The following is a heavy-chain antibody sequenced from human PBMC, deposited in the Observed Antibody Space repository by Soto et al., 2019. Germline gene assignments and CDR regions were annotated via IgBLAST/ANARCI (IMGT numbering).Heavy chain of an antibody. Sequence: QVQLVQSGAEVRKPGSSVTVSCKASGGTFSNYAISWVRQAPGQGREWMGGIIPIVGTGSYAQKVQGRVTITADEPTTTAYMELSSLRFEDTAVYYCARVVILVPTASTHYYYHMDVWGPGTTVTVSS. CDR1: GGTFSNYA. V-gene: IGHV1-69*01. CDR3: ARVVILVPTASTHYYYHMDV. J-gene: IGHJ6*02. D-gene: IGHD2-21*01. CDR2: IIPIVGTG.